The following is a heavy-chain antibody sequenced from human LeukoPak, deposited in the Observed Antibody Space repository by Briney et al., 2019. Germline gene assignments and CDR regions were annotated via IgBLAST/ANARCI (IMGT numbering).Heavy chain of an antibody. D-gene: IGHD3-3*01. CDR1: GYTFTSYD. CDR2: MNPNSGNT. V-gene: IGHV1-8*01. J-gene: IGHJ5*02. Sequence: ASVKVSCKASGYTFTSYDINWVRQATGQGLEWMGWMNPNSGNTGYAQKFQGRVTMTRNTSISTAYMELSSLRSEDTAVYYCARSPPGYDFWSGCYTYNWFDPWGQGTLVTVSS. CDR3: ARSPPGYDFWSGCYTYNWFDP.